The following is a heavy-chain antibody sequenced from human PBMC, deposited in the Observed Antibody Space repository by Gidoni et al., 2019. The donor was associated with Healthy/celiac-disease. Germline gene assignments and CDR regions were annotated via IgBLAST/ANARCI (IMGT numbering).Heavy chain of an antibody. CDR1: GYTFTSYG. CDR3: ARGRDVGTYYDFWSGYQSGMDV. D-gene: IGHD3-3*01. CDR2: ISAYNGNT. V-gene: IGHV1-18*01. Sequence: QVQLVQSGAEVKKPGASVKVSCKASGYTFTSYGISWVRQAPGQGLEWMGWISAYNGNTNYAQKLQGRVTMTTDTSTSTAYMELRSLRSDDTAVYYCARGRDVGTYYDFWSGYQSGMDVWGQGTTVTVSS. J-gene: IGHJ6*02.